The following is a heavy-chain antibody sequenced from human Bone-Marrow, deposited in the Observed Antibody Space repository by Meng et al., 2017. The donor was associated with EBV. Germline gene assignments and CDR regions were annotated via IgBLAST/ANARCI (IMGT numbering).Heavy chain of an antibody. CDR1: GYTFTGHY. J-gene: IGHJ4*02. V-gene: IGHV1-2*06. D-gene: IGHD4-11*01. Sequence: QLVQSGADVNQPGALVKVSCKASGYTFTGHYMHWVRQAPGQGLEWMGRIDPNSGGADYAQKFQGGVTMTRDTSISTFYMELSRLTSDDTAVYFCARASDYGNDLDYWGQGTLVTVSS. CDR2: IDPNSGGA. CDR3: ARASDYGNDLDY.